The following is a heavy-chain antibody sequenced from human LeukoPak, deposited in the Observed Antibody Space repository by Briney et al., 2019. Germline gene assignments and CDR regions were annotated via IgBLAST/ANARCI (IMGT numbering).Heavy chain of an antibody. J-gene: IGHJ4*02. Sequence: GSLRLSCAASAFTFSSYAMSWIRQPPGKGLEWIGSIYYSGSTYYNPSLKSRVTISVDTSKKQFSLKLSSVTAADSAVYYCARYYCGGDCYSGYFDYWGQGTLITVSS. V-gene: IGHV4-39*01. CDR3: ARYYCGGDCYSGYFDY. D-gene: IGHD2-21*02. CDR1: AFTFSSYA. CDR2: IYYSGST.